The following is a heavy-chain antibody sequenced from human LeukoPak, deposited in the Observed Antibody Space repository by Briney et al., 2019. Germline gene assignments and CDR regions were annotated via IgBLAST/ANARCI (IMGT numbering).Heavy chain of an antibody. CDR1: GFTFSRYG. Sequence: GGSLRLSCAASGFTFSRYGMHWVRQAPGKGLEWVAVIWYDGSNKYYADSVKGRFTISRDNSQNTLCLQMNSLRAEDTAVYYCASTSGWYEPIDYWGQGTLVTVSS. D-gene: IGHD6-19*01. V-gene: IGHV3-33*01. CDR2: IWYDGSNK. J-gene: IGHJ4*02. CDR3: ASTSGWYEPIDY.